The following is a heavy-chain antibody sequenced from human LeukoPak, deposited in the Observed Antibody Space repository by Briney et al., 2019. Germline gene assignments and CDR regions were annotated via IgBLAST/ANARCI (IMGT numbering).Heavy chain of an antibody. CDR1: GFTFSSYD. CDR3: AREAYYGDYVSAFDI. V-gene: IGHV3-13*01. D-gene: IGHD4-17*01. Sequence: GGSLRLSCAASGFTFSSYDMHWVRQATGKGLEWVSAIGTADDTYYPGSVKGRFTISRENAKNSLYLQMNSLRAGDTAVYYCAREAYYGDYVSAFDIWRQGTMVTVSS. J-gene: IGHJ3*02. CDR2: IGTADDT.